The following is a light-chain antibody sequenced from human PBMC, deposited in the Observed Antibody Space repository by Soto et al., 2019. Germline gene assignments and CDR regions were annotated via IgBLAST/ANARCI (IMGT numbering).Light chain of an antibody. CDR1: HSVSSSY. Sequence: EIVLTQSPATLSLSPGERATLSCRASHSVSSSYLAWYQQKPGQAPRLLIYGASSRATGIPDRFSGSGSGTDFTLTISRLEPEDFAVYYCQYYGTSPQTFGQGTKVDIK. CDR3: QYYGTSPQT. J-gene: IGKJ1*01. V-gene: IGKV3-20*01. CDR2: GAS.